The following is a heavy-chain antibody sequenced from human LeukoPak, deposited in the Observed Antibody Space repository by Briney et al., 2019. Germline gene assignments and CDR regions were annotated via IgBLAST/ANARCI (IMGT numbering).Heavy chain of an antibody. J-gene: IGHJ4*02. CDR3: ARDAGSGSQLVGYYFDY. CDR1: GFTFSNYV. CDR2: IWYDGSNK. V-gene: IGHV3-33*01. Sequence: PGGSLRLSCAASGFTFSNYVMHWVRQAPGKGLEWVAVIWYDGSNKYYADSVKGRFTISRDNYKNTLYLQMNSLRAEDTAVYCCARDAGSGSQLVGYYFDYWGQGTLVTVSS. D-gene: IGHD3-10*01.